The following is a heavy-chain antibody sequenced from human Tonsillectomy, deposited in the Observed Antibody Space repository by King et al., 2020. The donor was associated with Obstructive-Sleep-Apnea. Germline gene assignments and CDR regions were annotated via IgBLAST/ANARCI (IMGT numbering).Heavy chain of an antibody. CDR1: GFTFSNYA. D-gene: IGHD3-10*01. Sequence: VQLVESGGGLLQPGGSLGLSCVASGFTFSNYALSWVRQAPGKGLEWVSAISGSGGTTYYADSVQGRFTISRDNSKNTLYLQMNSLRADATAVYYCARAAFYYGSGSSWYFDLWGRGTLVTVSS. CDR2: ISGSGGTT. CDR3: ARAAFYYGSGSSWYFDL. V-gene: IGHV3-23*04. J-gene: IGHJ2*01.